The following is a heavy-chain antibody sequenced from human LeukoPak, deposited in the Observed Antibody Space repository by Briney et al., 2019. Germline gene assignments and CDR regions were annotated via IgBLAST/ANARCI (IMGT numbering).Heavy chain of an antibody. J-gene: IGHJ4*02. Sequence: PGGSLRLSCAASGFTYSTYSMNWVRQPPGKGLEWIGSIYYSGSTYYNPSLKSRVTISVDTSKNQFSLKLSSVTAADTAVYYCARDSSAMIVVVITKGAFDYWGQGTLVTVSS. CDR2: IYYSGST. CDR1: GFTYSTYS. D-gene: IGHD3-22*01. CDR3: ARDSSAMIVVVITKGAFDY. V-gene: IGHV4-39*07.